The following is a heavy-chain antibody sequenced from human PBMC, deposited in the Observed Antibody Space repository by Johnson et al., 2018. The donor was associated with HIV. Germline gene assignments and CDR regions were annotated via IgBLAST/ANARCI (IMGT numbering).Heavy chain of an antibody. D-gene: IGHD3-22*01. CDR3: VRRYYDRRGAFDF. CDR2: TKNKANGYTT. V-gene: IGHV3-72*01. J-gene: IGHJ3*01. CDR1: GFTFSDHY. Sequence: VQLVESGGGLVKPGGSLRLSCAVSGFTFSDHYIDWVRQAPGKGLEWVGRTKNKANGYTTEYAASVTGRFTISRDYSKNSLYLQMNSLQTEDTALYYCVRRYYDRRGAFDFWGQGTMVTVSS.